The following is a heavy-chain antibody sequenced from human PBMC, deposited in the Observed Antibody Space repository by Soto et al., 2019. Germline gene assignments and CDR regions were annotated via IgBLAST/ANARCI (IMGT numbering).Heavy chain of an antibody. CDR2: ISFSDGGT. CDR1: GFTFSSYA. D-gene: IGHD3-10*01. V-gene: IGHV3-23*01. J-gene: IGHJ2*01. Sequence: EEQLLESGGGLIQPGGSLRLSCAASGFTFSSYAMTWVRQAPGKGLEWVSSISFSDGGTYYADSVKGRLTISRDNSKNSLVLQLNSLRVKDTAVYDCLKDDRLLGRGCVALWGRGTRVNVSS. CDR3: LKDDRLLGRGCVAL.